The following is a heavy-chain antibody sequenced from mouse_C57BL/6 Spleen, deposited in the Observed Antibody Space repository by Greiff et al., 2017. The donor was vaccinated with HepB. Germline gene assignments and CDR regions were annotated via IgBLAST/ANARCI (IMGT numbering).Heavy chain of an antibody. Sequence: EVKLVESGGDLVKPGGSLKLSCAASGFTFSSYGMSWVRQTPDKRLEWVATISSGGSYTYYPDSVKGRFTISRDNAKNTLYLQMSSLKSEDTAMYYCARNGFYGKKAMDYWGQGTSVTVSS. V-gene: IGHV5-6*01. D-gene: IGHD2-1*01. CDR2: ISSGGSYT. J-gene: IGHJ4*01. CDR1: GFTFSSYG. CDR3: ARNGFYGKKAMDY.